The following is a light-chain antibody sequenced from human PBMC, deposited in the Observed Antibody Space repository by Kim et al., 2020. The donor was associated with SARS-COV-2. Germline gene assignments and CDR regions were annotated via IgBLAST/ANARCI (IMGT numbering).Light chain of an antibody. CDR1: QSISSW. V-gene: IGKV1-5*03. CDR3: QQYNSYSGT. J-gene: IGKJ1*01. CDR2: KAS. Sequence: ASVGDRVTITCRASQSISSWLAWYQQKPGKAPKLLIYKASSLESGVPSRFSGSGSGTEVTLTISSLQPDDFATYYCQQYNSYSGTFGQGTKVDIK.